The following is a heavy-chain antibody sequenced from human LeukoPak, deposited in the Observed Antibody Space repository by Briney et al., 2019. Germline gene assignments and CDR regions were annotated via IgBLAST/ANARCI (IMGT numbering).Heavy chain of an antibody. Sequence: GGSLRLSCAASGFTFSSYWMSWVRQAPGKGLEWVSSISSSSSYIYYGDSVKGRFTISRDNAKNSLYLQMNSLRAEDTAVYYCAREAITDYWGQGTLVTVSS. V-gene: IGHV3-21*01. D-gene: IGHD1-14*01. CDR1: GFTFSSYW. CDR3: AREAITDY. J-gene: IGHJ4*02. CDR2: ISSSSSYI.